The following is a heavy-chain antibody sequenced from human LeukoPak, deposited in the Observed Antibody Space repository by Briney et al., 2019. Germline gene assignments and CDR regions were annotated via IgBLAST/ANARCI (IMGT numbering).Heavy chain of an antibody. Sequence: PSETLSLTCTVSGGSISSSSYYWGWIRQPPGKGLEWIGSIYYSGSTYYNPSLKSRVTISVDTSKNQFSLKLSSVTAADTAVYYCARAPDDYNAYYYYYMDVWGKGTTVTVSS. CDR2: IYYSGST. J-gene: IGHJ6*03. V-gene: IGHV4-39*07. CDR3: ARAPDDYNAYYYYYMDV. D-gene: IGHD5-24*01. CDR1: GGSISSSSYY.